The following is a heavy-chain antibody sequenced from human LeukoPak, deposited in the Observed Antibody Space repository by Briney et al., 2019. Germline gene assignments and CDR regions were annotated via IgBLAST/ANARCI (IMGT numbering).Heavy chain of an antibody. CDR2: IHYSGST. V-gene: IGHV4-59*01. J-gene: IGHJ4*02. CDR1: GGSISSYY. CDR3: ARQVYSSSWSYYFDY. D-gene: IGHD6-13*01. Sequence: SETLSLTCAVSGGSISSYYWSWIRQPPGRGLEWIGSIHYSGSTSYNSSLKSRVTISVDTSKNQFSLKLSSVTPADTAVYYCARQVYSSSWSYYFDYWGQGTLVTVSS.